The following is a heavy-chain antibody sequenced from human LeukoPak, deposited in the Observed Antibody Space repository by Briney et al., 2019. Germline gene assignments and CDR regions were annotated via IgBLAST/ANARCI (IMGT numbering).Heavy chain of an antibody. CDR2: IYPADSET. CDR3: ARRRDGYNYDAFGI. Sequence: GESLKISCRVSGYAFASYWIGWVRQVPGKGLEWMGIIYPADSETKSSPSFQGHVTISADKSISAAYLQWSSLKASDTAMYYCARRRDGYNYDAFGIWGQGTMVTVSS. CDR1: GYAFASYW. J-gene: IGHJ3*02. D-gene: IGHD5-24*01. V-gene: IGHV5-51*01.